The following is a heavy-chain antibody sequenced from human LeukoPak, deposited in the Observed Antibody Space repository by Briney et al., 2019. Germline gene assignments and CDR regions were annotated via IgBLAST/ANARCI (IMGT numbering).Heavy chain of an antibody. Sequence: PSETLSLTCTVSGGSGDSVSSSTYYWGWIRQPPGKGLEWIGNIYYTGSTYYNPSLKSRATMSVDTSKNQFSLKVSSVTAADTAVYYCARLSKGRYFDHIFDYWGQGTLVTVSS. D-gene: IGHD3-9*01. CDR1: GGSGDSVSSSTYY. CDR3: ARLSKGRYFDHIFDY. CDR2: IYYTGST. V-gene: IGHV4-39*01. J-gene: IGHJ4*02.